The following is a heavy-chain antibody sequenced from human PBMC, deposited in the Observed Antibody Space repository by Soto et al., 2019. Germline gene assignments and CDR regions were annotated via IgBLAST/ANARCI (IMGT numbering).Heavy chain of an antibody. J-gene: IGHJ4*02. CDR2: ISSTTNYI. CDR1: GFTFTRCS. Sequence: GGSLRLSCAASGFTFTRCSMNWVRQAPGKGLEWVSSISSTTNYIYYGDSMKGRFTTSRDNAKNSLYLEMNSLRAEDTAVYYCARESEDLTSNFDYWGQGTLVTVSS. V-gene: IGHV3-21*06. CDR3: ARESEDLTSNFDY.